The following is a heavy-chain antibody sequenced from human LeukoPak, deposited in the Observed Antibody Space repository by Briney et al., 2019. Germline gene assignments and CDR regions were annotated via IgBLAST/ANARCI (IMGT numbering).Heavy chain of an antibody. CDR3: ARKLSTAVAGYNWIDP. CDR2: ISSSSSYI. V-gene: IGHV3-21*01. CDR1: GFTFSSYS. J-gene: IGHJ5*02. Sequence: GGSLRLSCAASGFTFSSYSMNWDRQAPGKGLEWVSSISSSSSYIYYADSVKGRFTISRDNAKNSVYLQMESLRAEDTAVYYCARKLSTAVAGYNWIDPWGQGTLVTVSS. D-gene: IGHD6-13*01.